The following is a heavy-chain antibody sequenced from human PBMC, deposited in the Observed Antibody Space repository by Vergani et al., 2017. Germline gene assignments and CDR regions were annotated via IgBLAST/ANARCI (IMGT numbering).Heavy chain of an antibody. V-gene: IGHV3-30*02. CDR3: AKDRKSTWYGFDY. D-gene: IGHD6-13*01. CDR1: GFHFDQFG. Sequence: QVQLVESGGGVVQPGESLRLSCAAPGFHFDQFGMHWVRQAPGKGLEWVGYLRADSTGQQYKDSVKGRFTISRDNSKNTMYLQMNSVRSDDTAIYYCAKDRKSTWYGFDYWGQGTLVTVSS. J-gene: IGHJ4*02. CDR2: LRADSTGQ.